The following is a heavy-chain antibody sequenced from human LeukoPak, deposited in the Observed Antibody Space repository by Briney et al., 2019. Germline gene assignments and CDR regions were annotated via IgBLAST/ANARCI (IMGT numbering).Heavy chain of an antibody. CDR1: GYTFTIYY. Sequence: ASVTVSFTASGYTFTIYYMHWVRQAPGQGGEGMGIINPSGGSTSYAQKFQGRVTMTRDTSTSTVYMELSSLRSEDTAVYYCARDLRYSYGSGFDYWGQGTLVTVS. V-gene: IGHV1-46*01. CDR3: ARDLRYSYGSGFDY. CDR2: INPSGGST. D-gene: IGHD5-18*01. J-gene: IGHJ4*02.